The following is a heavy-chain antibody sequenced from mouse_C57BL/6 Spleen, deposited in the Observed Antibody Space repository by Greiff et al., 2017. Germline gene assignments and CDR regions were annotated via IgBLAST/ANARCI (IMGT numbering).Heavy chain of an antibody. CDR1: GYTFTSYW. CDR3: AKLGRGLFAY. V-gene: IGHV1-64*01. D-gene: IGHD4-1*01. CDR2: IHPNSGST. Sequence: QVQLKQPGAELVKPGASVKLSCKASGYTFTSYWMHWVKQRPGQGLEWIGMIHPNSGSTNYNEKFKRKATLTVDKSSSTAYMQLSSLTSEDSAVYYCAKLGRGLFAYWGQGTLVTVSA. J-gene: IGHJ3*01.